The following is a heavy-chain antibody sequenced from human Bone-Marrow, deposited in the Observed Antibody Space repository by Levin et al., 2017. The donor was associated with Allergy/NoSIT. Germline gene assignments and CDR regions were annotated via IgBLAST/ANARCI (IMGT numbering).Heavy chain of an antibody. CDR3: AKGPDFWGGYSPDY. CDR2: ISGSGGST. J-gene: IGHJ4*02. CDR1: GFTFSSYA. V-gene: IGHV3-23*01. Sequence: GGSLRLSCAASGFTFSSYAMSWVRQAPGKGLEWVSAISGSGGSTYYADSVKGRFTISRDNSKNTLYLQMNSLRAEDTAVYYCAKGPDFWGGYSPDYWGQGTLVTVSS. D-gene: IGHD3-3*01.